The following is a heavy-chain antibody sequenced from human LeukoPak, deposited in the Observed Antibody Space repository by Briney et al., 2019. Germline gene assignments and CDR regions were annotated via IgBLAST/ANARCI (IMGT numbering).Heavy chain of an antibody. V-gene: IGHV3-23*01. CDR3: ARLYCSSTSCYPYYFDY. D-gene: IGHD2-2*01. CDR2: ISNSGDNT. Sequence: GGSLRLSCAASGFTFNTYAMSWVRQVPGKGLEWVSGISNSGDNTYYADSVKGRFTISRDNSKNTLYLQMNSLRAEDTAVYYCARLYCSSTSCYPYYFDYWGQGTLVTVSS. CDR1: GFTFNTYA. J-gene: IGHJ4*02.